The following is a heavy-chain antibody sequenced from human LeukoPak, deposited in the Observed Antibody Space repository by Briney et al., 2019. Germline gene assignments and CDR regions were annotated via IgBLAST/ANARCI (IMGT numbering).Heavy chain of an antibody. V-gene: IGHV1-69*04. CDR3: ARDYVEMATLKDFPYYFDY. D-gene: IGHD5-24*01. J-gene: IGHJ4*02. CDR1: GGTFSSYA. CDR2: IIPILGIA. Sequence: SVKVSCKASGGTFSSYAISWVRQAPGQGLECMGRIIPILGIANYAQKFQGRVTITADKSTSTAYMELSSLRSEDTAVYYCARDYVEMATLKDFPYYFDYWGQGTLVTVSS.